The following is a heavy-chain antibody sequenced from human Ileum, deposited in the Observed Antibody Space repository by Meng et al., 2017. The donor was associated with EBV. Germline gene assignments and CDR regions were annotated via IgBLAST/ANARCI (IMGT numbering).Heavy chain of an antibody. CDR1: GGSFSISY. D-gene: IGHD2-15*01. CDR3: ARGGWSLDY. J-gene: IGHJ4*02. Sequence: GSATGMVKPSGTLSRTSSISGGSFSISYCSWIRQPPGKGLEWVEYISSSGRTNYNPSLKSRVTISVDTSKNQFSLNLSSVTAADTAVYYCARGGWSLDYWGQGTLVTVSS. CDR2: ISSSGRT. V-gene: IGHV4-59*08.